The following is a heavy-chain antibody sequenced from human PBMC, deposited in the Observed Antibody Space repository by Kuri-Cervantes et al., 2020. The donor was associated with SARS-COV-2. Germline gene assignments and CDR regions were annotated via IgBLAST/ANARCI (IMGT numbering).Heavy chain of an antibody. CDR2: IYYSGST. CDR3: ARPPTEPGDAFDI. CDR1: GGPISSYY. Sequence: SETLSLTCTVSGGPISSYYWSWIRQPPGKGLEWIGYIYYSGSTNYNPSLKSRVTISVDTSKNQFSLKLSSVTAADTAVYYCARPPTEPGDAFDIWGQGTMVTVSS. D-gene: IGHD1-1*01. J-gene: IGHJ3*02. V-gene: IGHV4-59*01.